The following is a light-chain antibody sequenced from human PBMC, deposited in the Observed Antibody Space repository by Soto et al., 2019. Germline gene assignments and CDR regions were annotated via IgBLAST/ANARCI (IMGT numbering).Light chain of an antibody. Sequence: DIPMTQSPATLYASVGDSVTITCRASQSIGAWLAWYQQKPGKAPKLLIYKASTLQTGVPSRFDGSGSGTEFTLYISSLQPDDFATYFCQQYASFSTFGQGTKLEIK. CDR1: QSIGAW. J-gene: IGKJ2*01. V-gene: IGKV1-5*03. CDR3: QQYASFST. CDR2: KAS.